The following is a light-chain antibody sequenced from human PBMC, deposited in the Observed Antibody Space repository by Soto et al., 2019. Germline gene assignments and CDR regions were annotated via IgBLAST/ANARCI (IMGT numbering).Light chain of an antibody. J-gene: IGKJ1*01. V-gene: IGKV3-15*01. Sequence: EIVLTQSPATLSLSPGERATLCCRTSQSISSNLAWYQQKPGQAPRLLIYGASTRATGIPARFSGSGSGTEFTLTITSLQPDDFATYYCQQYNSYPWTFGQGTKVDIK. CDR1: QSISSN. CDR2: GAS. CDR3: QQYNSYPWT.